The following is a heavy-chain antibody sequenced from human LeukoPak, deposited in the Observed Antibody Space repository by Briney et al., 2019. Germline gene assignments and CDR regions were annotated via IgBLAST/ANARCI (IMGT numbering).Heavy chain of an antibody. CDR3: ATSYCSSTSCYFDP. D-gene: IGHD2-2*01. V-gene: IGHV4-59*08. CDR1: GGSISSYY. Sequence: PSETLSLTCTVSGGSISSYYWSWIRQPPGKGLEWIGYIYYSGSTNYNPSLKSRVTISVDTSKNQFSLKLSSVTAADTAVYYCATSYCSSTSCYFDPWGQGTLVTASS. CDR2: IYYSGST. J-gene: IGHJ5*02.